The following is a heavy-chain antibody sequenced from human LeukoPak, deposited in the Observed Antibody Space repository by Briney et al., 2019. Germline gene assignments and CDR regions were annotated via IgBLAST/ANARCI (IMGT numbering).Heavy chain of an antibody. D-gene: IGHD2-15*01. Sequence: GGSLRLSCAASGFTFSSYAMSWVRQAPEKGLEWVSLISGNGGSIVYADSVRGRFTISRDNSKNTFYLQMNSLRAEDTALYYCARYWDPRVRTFDIWGQGTVVTVSS. CDR1: GFTFSSYA. V-gene: IGHV3-23*01. CDR2: ISGNGGSI. J-gene: IGHJ3*02. CDR3: ARYWDPRVRTFDI.